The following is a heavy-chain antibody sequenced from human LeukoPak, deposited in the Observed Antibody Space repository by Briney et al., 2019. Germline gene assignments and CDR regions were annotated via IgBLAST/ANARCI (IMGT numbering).Heavy chain of an antibody. Sequence: GGSLRLSCAASGFTFSSYSMNWVRQAPGKGLEWVSSISSSSSYIYYADSVKGRFTISRDNAKNSLYLQMSSLRSEDTAVYYCARVPPLVVPAASKPFDYWGQGTLVTVSS. V-gene: IGHV3-21*04. D-gene: IGHD2-2*01. CDR3: ARVPPLVVPAASKPFDY. J-gene: IGHJ4*02. CDR1: GFTFSSYS. CDR2: ISSSSSYI.